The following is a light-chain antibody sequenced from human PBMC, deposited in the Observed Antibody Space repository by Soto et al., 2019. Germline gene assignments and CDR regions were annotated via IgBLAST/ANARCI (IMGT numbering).Light chain of an antibody. CDR2: EGT. CDR3: YSYAGQNLYV. V-gene: IGLV2-23*01. J-gene: IGLJ1*01. CDR1: SRDVGSYNL. Sequence: QSPLRQLSSGSDSPGPSITIPCTGTSRDVGSYNLVSWFQQHPGKVPKLLIYEGTKRPSGLSDRFSGSKYGNTASLTISGLQAEDEAHYYCYSYAGQNLYVFGTGTKVTV.